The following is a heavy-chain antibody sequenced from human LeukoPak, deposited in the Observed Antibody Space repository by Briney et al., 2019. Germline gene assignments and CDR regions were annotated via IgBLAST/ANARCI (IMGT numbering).Heavy chain of an antibody. Sequence: SETLSLTCTVTGGSISSTSDYWGWIRQPPGKGLEWIGSIHYRGHTYYNPSLKSRLTISVDTSKNQFSLKLSSVTAADTAVYYCAKDSKIVGATFRSSHYMDVWGKGTAVTVSS. J-gene: IGHJ6*03. CDR3: AKDSKIVGATFRSSHYMDV. CDR2: IHYRGHT. CDR1: GGSISSTSDY. D-gene: IGHD1-26*01. V-gene: IGHV4-39*07.